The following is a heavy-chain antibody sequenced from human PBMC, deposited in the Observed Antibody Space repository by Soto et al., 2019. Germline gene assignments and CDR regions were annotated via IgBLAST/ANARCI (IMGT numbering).Heavy chain of an antibody. CDR1: GFTFSSYG. CDR2: ISYDGSNK. CDR3: AKTGSSSGWLPYFDY. V-gene: IGHV3-30*18. Sequence: QVQLVESGGGVVQPGRSLRLSCAASGFTFSSYGMHWVRQAPGKRLEWVAVISYDGSNKYYADSVKGRFTISRDNSKNTLYLLIHSLRAEDTAVYYCAKTGSSSGWLPYFDYWGQGTLVTVSA. J-gene: IGHJ4*02. D-gene: IGHD6-19*01.